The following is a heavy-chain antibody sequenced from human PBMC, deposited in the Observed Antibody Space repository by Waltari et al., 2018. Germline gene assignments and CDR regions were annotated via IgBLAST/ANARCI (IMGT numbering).Heavy chain of an antibody. CDR2: VNTNTGNP. CDR3: ARDTAAGLIDY. J-gene: IGHJ4*02. D-gene: IGHD6-13*01. V-gene: IGHV7-4-1*02. Sequence: QVQLVQSGSELKQPGASVKVSCKASGYPFTSYAMTWVRQAPGQGLEWRGWVNTNTGNPTYAQGFTGRFVFSLDNSVRTAYLQISSLKAEDTAVYYCARDTAAGLIDYWGQGTLVTVSS. CDR1: GYPFTSYA.